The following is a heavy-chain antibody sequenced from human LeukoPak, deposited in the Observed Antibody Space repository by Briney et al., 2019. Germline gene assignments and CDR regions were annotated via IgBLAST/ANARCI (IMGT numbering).Heavy chain of an antibody. CDR1: GFTFSSYS. Sequence: GGSLRLSCAASGFTFSSYSMNWVRQAPGKGLEWASSISSSSSYIYYADSVKGRFTISRDNAKNSLYLQMNSLRAEDTAVYYCAKSRIVGYYFDYWGQGTLVTVSS. V-gene: IGHV3-21*01. CDR3: AKSRIVGYYFDY. J-gene: IGHJ4*02. CDR2: ISSSSSYI. D-gene: IGHD1-26*01.